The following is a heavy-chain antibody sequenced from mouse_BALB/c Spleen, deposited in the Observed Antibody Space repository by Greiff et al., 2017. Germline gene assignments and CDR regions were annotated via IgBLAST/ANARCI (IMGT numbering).Heavy chain of an antibody. CDR1: GFNIKDTY. J-gene: IGHJ1*01. V-gene: IGHV14-3*02. D-gene: IGHD2-3*01. Sequence: EVQLQESGAELVKPGASVKLSCTASGFNIKDTYMHWVKQRPEQGLEWIGRIDPANGNTKYDPKFQGKATITADTSSNTAYLQLSSLTSEDTAVYYCAPYEDWYFDVWGAGTTVTVAS. CDR3: APYEDWYFDV. CDR2: IDPANGNT.